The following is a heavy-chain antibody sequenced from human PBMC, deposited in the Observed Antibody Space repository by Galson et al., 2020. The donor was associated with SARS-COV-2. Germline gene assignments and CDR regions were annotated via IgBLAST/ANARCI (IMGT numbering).Heavy chain of an antibody. V-gene: IGHV1-18*01. Sequence: ASVKVSCKASGYTFTNYGVSWVRQAPGQGLEWMGWISGYNGNTNYAQNLQDRVTMTTDTSTSTVYMELRSLSSDDTAIYYCARDYYDSSAYYFDHWGQGTLVAFSS. CDR3: ARDYYDSSAYYFDH. D-gene: IGHD3-22*01. J-gene: IGHJ4*02. CDR2: ISGYNGNT. CDR1: GYTFTNYG.